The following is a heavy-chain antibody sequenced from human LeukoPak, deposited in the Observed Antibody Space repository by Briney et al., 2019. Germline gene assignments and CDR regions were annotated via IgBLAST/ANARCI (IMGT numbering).Heavy chain of an antibody. J-gene: IGHJ4*02. V-gene: IGHV4-31*03. CDR1: GGSISSGGYY. CDR3: AGHLREGTVVVPAALDY. Sequence: SETLSLTCTVSGGSISSGGYYWSWIRQHPGKGLEWIGYIYYSGSTYYNPSLKSRVTISVDTSKNQFSLKLSSVTAADTAVYYCAGHLREGTVVVPAALDYWGQGTLVTVSS. D-gene: IGHD2-2*01. CDR2: IYYSGST.